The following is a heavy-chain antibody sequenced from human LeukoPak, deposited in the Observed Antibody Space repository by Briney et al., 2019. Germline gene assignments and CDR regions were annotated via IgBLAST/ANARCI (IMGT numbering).Heavy chain of an antibody. J-gene: IGHJ6*02. Sequence: GRSLRVSCAASGFTFSSDGMHCVRQAPGKGLEWVAVISYDGSNKYYADSVKGRFTISRDNSKNTLYLQMNSLRAEDTAVYYCAKDLLYGDYPSSVMDVRGQGTTVTVSS. CDR2: ISYDGSNK. CDR3: AKDLLYGDYPSSVMDV. D-gene: IGHD4-17*01. V-gene: IGHV3-30*18. CDR1: GFTFSSDG.